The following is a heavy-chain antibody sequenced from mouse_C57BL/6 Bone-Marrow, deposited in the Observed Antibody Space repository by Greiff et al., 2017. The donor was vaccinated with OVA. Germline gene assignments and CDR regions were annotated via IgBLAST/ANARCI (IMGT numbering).Heavy chain of an antibody. CDR1: GYTFTDYY. Sequence: VQLQQSGPELVKPGASVKISCKASGYTFTDYYMNWVKQSHGKSLEWIGDINPNNGGTSYNEKFKGKATLTVDKSSSTAYMELRSLTSEDSAVYYCARSPITTVAPYYYAMDYWGQGTSVTVSS. CDR3: ARSPITTVAPYYYAMDY. CDR2: INPNNGGT. D-gene: IGHD1-1*01. J-gene: IGHJ4*01. V-gene: IGHV1-26*01.